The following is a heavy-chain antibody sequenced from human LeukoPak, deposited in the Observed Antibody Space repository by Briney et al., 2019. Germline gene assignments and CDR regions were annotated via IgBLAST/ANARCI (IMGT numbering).Heavy chain of an antibody. J-gene: IGHJ6*02. Sequence: PSETLSLTCTVSGGSISSYYWSWIRQPPGKGLEWIGYIYYSGSTNYNPSLKSRVTISVDTSKNQFSLKLSSVTAADTAVYYCARTPTIFGVVMGYYYGMDVWGQGTTVTVSS. CDR2: IYYSGST. CDR3: ARTPTIFGVVMGYYYGMDV. V-gene: IGHV4-59*12. CDR1: GGSISSYY. D-gene: IGHD3-3*01.